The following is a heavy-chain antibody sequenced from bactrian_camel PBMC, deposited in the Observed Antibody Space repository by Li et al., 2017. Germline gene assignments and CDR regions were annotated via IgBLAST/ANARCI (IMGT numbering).Heavy chain of an antibody. Sequence: HVQLVESGGGSVQAGKRLTLSCTVSSFFFPDSDMAWYRQTPRSGCELVTKINSDGSTYYADSVKGRFTISRDNAKNTVHLQMNSLRPEDTAMYYCAAHRTLTDWARAVKTRAYNCWGQGTQVTVS. CDR2: INSDGST. CDR3: AAHRTLTDWARAVKTRAYNC. J-gene: IGHJ4*01. V-gene: IGHV3S9*01. D-gene: IGHD5*01. CDR1: SFFFPDSD.